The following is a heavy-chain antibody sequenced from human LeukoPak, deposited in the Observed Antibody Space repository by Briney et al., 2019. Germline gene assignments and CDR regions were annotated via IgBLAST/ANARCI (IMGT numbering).Heavy chain of an antibody. Sequence: GGSLRLSCAASGFTFSSYAMSWVRQAPGKGLEGVSAISGSGGSTYYADSVKGRFTISRDNSKNTLYLQMNSLRAEDTAVYYCAKDLAVAGLFDYWGQGTLVTVSS. V-gene: IGHV3-23*01. CDR2: ISGSGGST. CDR1: GFTFSSYA. J-gene: IGHJ4*02. CDR3: AKDLAVAGLFDY. D-gene: IGHD6-19*01.